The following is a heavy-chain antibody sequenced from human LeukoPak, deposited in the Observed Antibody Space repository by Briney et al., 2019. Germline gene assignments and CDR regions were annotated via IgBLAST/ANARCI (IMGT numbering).Heavy chain of an antibody. V-gene: IGHV4-4*07. J-gene: IGHJ6*03. CDR3: ARKGVVVVTAIPKYYYYYYMDV. CDR1: GGSISSYY. D-gene: IGHD2-21*02. CDR2: IYTSGST. Sequence: SETLSLTCTVSGGSISSYYWSWIRQPAGKGLEWIGRIYTSGSTNYNPSLKSRVTMSVDTSKNQFSLKLSSVTAADTAVYYCARKGVVVVTAIPKYYYYYYMDVWGKGTTVTVSS.